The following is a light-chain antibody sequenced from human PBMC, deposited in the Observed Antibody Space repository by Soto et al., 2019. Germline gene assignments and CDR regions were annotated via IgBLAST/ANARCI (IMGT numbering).Light chain of an antibody. CDR3: QVWDSSSDLVV. Sequence: SYELAQPPSVSVAPGKTARITCGGNNIGSKSVHWYQQKPGQAPVVVIYYNSDRPSGIPERFSDSNSGNTATLTISSVEAGDEADYHCQVWDSSSDLVVFGGGTKLTVL. CDR2: YNS. CDR1: NIGSKS. V-gene: IGLV3-21*04. J-gene: IGLJ2*01.